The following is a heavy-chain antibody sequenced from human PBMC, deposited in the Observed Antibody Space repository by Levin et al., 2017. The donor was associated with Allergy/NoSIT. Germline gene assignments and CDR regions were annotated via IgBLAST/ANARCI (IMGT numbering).Heavy chain of an antibody. V-gene: IGHV4-34*01. CDR1: GGSFSGYY. CDR2: INHSGST. Sequence: NPSETLSLTCAVYGGSFSGYYWSWIRQPPGKGLEWIGEINHSGSTNYNPSLKSRVTISVDTSKNQFSLKLKSVTAADTAVYYCAGYYSGWYVDSDYWGQGTLVTVSS. D-gene: IGHD6-19*01. J-gene: IGHJ4*02. CDR3: AGYYSGWYVDSDY.